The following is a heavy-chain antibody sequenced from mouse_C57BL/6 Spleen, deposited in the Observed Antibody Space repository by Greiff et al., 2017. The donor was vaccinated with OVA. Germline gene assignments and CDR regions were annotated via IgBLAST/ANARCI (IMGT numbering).Heavy chain of an antibody. CDR3: TTWGYDEGAMDY. V-gene: IGHV14-1*01. Sequence: VQLKESGAELVRPGASVKLSCTASGFNIKDYYMHWVKQRPEQGLEWIGRIDPEDGDTEYAPKFQGKATMTADTSSNTAYLQLSGLTAEDTAVYYCTTWGYDEGAMDYWGQGTSVTVSS. D-gene: IGHD2-2*01. J-gene: IGHJ4*01. CDR1: GFNIKDYY. CDR2: IDPEDGDT.